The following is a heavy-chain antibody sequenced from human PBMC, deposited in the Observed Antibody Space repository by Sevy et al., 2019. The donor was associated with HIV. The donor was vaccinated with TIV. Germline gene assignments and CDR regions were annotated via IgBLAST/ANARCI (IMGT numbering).Heavy chain of an antibody. D-gene: IGHD3-9*01. CDR2: IRRKNNNYAT. CDR3: TRTYFILIGRDY. CDR1: GFTFSGST. V-gene: IGHV3-73*01. Sequence: GGSLRLSCAASGFTFSGSTIHWVRQAPGKGLEWVGRIRRKNNNYATTYTASVIGRFTISREDSMNTAYLQMNSLKTEDTAVYYCTRTYFILIGRDYWGQGILVTVSS. J-gene: IGHJ4*02.